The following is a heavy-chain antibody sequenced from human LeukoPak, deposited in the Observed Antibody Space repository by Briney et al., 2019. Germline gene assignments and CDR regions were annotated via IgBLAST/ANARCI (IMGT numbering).Heavy chain of an antibody. CDR1: GFTFSSDA. Sequence: LGGSLRLSCVASGFTFSSDAMHWVRQTPGKGLEWVAVISYDGNEKYQADSVKGRFTISRDNSRSTLYLQMNSLRPEDTSLYYCARDPRGPTGYDSSGRDTFDYWGQGTLVTVSS. CDR3: ARDPRGPTGYDSSGRDTFDY. V-gene: IGHV3-30-3*01. CDR2: ISYDGNEK. J-gene: IGHJ4*02. D-gene: IGHD3-22*01.